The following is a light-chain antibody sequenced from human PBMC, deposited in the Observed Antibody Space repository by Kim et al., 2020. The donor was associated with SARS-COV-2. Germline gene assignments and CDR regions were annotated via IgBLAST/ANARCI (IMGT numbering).Light chain of an antibody. CDR2: YDS. J-gene: IGLJ2*01. V-gene: IGLV3-21*04. Sequence: LTQPPSVSVAPGKTARITCGGNNIGSKSVHWYQQKPGQAPVLVIYYDSDRPSGIPERFSGSNSGNTATLTISRVEAGDEADYYCQVWDSSGDPVVFGGGTQLTVL. CDR1: NIGSKS. CDR3: QVWDSSGDPVV.